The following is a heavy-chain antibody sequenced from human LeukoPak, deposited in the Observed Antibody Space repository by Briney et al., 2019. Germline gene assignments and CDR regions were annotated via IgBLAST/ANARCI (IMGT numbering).Heavy chain of an antibody. V-gene: IGHV4-61*08. Sequence: PSETLSLTCAVSGGSISSGGYSWSWIRQPPGKGLEWIGYIYYSGSTNYNPSLKSRVTISVDTSKNQFSLKLSSVTATDTAVYYCARIYDILTGYPPYWFDPWGQGTLVTVSS. CDR1: GGSISSGGYS. CDR3: ARIYDILTGYPPYWFDP. J-gene: IGHJ5*02. CDR2: IYYSGST. D-gene: IGHD3-9*01.